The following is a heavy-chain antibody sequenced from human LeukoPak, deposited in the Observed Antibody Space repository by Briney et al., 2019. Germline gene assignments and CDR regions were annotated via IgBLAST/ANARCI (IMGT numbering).Heavy chain of an antibody. CDR2: INHSGST. Sequence: SETLSLTCAVYGGSFSGYYWSWIRQPPGKGLEWIGEINHSGSTNYNPSLKSRVTISVDTSKNQFSLKLSSVTAADTAVYYCAISTVTSMVRGVIGQLYYFDYWGQGTLVTVSS. D-gene: IGHD3-10*01. J-gene: IGHJ4*02. CDR1: GGSFSGYY. CDR3: AISTVTSMVRGVIGQLYYFDY. V-gene: IGHV4-34*01.